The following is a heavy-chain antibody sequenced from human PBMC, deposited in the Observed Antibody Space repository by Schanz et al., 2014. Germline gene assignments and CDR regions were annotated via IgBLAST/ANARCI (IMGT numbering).Heavy chain of an antibody. Sequence: QVQLVQSGAEVKKPGVSVKVSCKASGYTFTSYYIHWFRQAPGQGLEWMGKINPSSGTTRIAQNFQGRLTVTRDTSTNTVNMELSSLRSEDTAVYYCARGGFFDSTSFDSWGQGTLVTVSP. CDR1: GYTFTSYY. V-gene: IGHV1-46*03. CDR2: INPSSGTT. J-gene: IGHJ4*02. CDR3: ARGGFFDSTSFDS. D-gene: IGHD2-2*01.